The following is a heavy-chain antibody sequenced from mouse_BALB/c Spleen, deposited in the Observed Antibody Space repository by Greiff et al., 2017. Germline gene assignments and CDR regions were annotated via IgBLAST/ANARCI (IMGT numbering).Heavy chain of an antibody. CDR2: IDPANGNT. D-gene: IGHD4-1*02. CDR3: ASNWEYYAMDY. Sequence: EVQLQQSGAELVKPGASVKLSCTASGFNIKDTYMHWVKQRPEQGLEWIGRIDPANGNTKYDPKFQGKATITADTSSNTAYLQLSSLTSEDTAVYYCASNWEYYAMDYWGQGTSVTVSS. V-gene: IGHV14-3*02. CDR1: GFNIKDTY. J-gene: IGHJ4*01.